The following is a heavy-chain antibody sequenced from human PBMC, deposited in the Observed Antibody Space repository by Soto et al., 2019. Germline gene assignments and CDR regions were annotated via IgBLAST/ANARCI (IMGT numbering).Heavy chain of an antibody. CDR1: GFTFSSYS. Sequence: EVQLVESGGGLVQPGGSLRLSCAASGFTFSSYSMNWVRQAPGKGLEWVSYISSSSSTIYYADSVKGRFTISRDNAKNSLYLQMNSLRDEDTAVYYGARDVITFGGVIVKEHNDAFDIWGQGTMVTVSS. D-gene: IGHD3-16*02. CDR3: ARDVITFGGVIVKEHNDAFDI. CDR2: ISSSSSTI. J-gene: IGHJ3*02. V-gene: IGHV3-48*02.